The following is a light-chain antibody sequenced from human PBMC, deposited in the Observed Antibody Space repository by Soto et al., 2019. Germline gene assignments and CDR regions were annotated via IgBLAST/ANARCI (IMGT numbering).Light chain of an antibody. CDR2: DVN. CDR3: CSYVGATTYV. V-gene: IGLV2-8*01. CDR1: SSDVGAYIF. Sequence: QSALTQPPSASGSPGQSVTISCTGTSSDVGAYIFVSWYQQHPGKAPKLMIYDVNRRPPGVPDRFFGSKSGNTASLTVSGLQAEDEAEYYCCSYVGATTYVFGSGTKLTVL. J-gene: IGLJ1*01.